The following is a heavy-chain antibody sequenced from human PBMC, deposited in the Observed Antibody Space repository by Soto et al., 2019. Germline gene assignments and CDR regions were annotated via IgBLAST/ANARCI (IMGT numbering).Heavy chain of an antibody. CDR3: AKAFFDYIYDALDI. V-gene: IGHV3-23*01. Sequence: GSLRLSCAASGFTFNSYAMSWVRQAPGKGLEWVSVIRSSGGSGGSTYYADSVKGRFSISRDDSKNTLYLQMTSLRAEDTAVYYCAKAFFDYIYDALDIWGQGTMVTVSS. CDR1: GFTFNSYA. J-gene: IGHJ3*02. CDR2: IRSSGGSGGST. D-gene: IGHD4-4*01.